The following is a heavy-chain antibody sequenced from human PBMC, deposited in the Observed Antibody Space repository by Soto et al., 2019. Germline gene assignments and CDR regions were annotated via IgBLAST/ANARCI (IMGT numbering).Heavy chain of an antibody. CDR1: GFDFRSYG. Sequence: GGSLRLSCAASGFDFRSYGIHWVRQAPGRGLEWVAAASYDGSETYYADSAKGRFTVSKEISKNTVFLQMNALRHEDTALYFCVRDSGWPILNFDSWGQGTLVTVSS. D-gene: IGHD3-10*01. J-gene: IGHJ4*02. CDR3: VRDSGWPILNFDS. V-gene: IGHV3-30*03. CDR2: ASYDGSET.